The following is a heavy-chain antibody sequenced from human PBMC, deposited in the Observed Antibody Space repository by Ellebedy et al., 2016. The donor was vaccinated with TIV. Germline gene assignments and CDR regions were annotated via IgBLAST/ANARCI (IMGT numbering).Heavy chain of an antibody. CDR2: IYYTGRT. V-gene: IGHV4-59*08. Sequence: MPSETLSLTCTVSGGSISSYYWSWIRQPPGKGLEWIAYIYYTGRTNYNPSLKSRVTISVDTSKNQFSLRLSSVTAADTAVYYCARQDPGYSGYEVDYWGQGTLVTVSS. CDR1: GGSISSYY. CDR3: ARQDPGYSGYEVDY. D-gene: IGHD5-12*01. J-gene: IGHJ4*02.